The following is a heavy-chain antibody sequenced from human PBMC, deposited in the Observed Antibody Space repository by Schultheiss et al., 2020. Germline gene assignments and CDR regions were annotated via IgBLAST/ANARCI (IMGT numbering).Heavy chain of an antibody. CDR2: IYYSGST. V-gene: IGHV4-59*01. D-gene: IGHD2-15*01. Sequence: SETLSLTCTVSGGSISSYYWSWIRQPPGKGLEWIGYIYYSGSTNYNPSLKSRVTISVDTSKNQFSLKLSSVTAADTAVYYCARERTDCSGGSCYTNSLFDYWGQGTLVTVSS. J-gene: IGHJ4*02. CDR1: GGSISSYY. CDR3: ARERTDCSGGSCYTNSLFDY.